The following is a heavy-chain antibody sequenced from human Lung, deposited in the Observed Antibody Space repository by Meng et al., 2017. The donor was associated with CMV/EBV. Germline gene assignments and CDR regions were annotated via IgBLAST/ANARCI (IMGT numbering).Heavy chain of an antibody. Sequence: SLKISCTASGFTVSSKYMNWVRQAPGKGLEWVSVFYRSGSTYYADSVKGRFTIARDNSKNTLYLQMKSLRVEDTAVYYWASDSSGFYNVVFDIWGQGTXVTVSS. D-gene: IGHD3-22*01. J-gene: IGHJ3*02. CDR2: FYRSGST. CDR3: ASDSSGFYNVVFDI. V-gene: IGHV3-66*02. CDR1: GFTVSSKY.